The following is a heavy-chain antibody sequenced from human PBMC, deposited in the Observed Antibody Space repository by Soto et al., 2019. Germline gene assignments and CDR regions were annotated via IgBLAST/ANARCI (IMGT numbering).Heavy chain of an antibody. J-gene: IGHJ6*02. CDR3: ARAPSYYDILTGKYYYYGMDV. V-gene: IGHV4-30-2*01. CDR1: GGSISSGGYS. D-gene: IGHD3-9*01. Sequence: SETLSLTCAVSGGSISSGGYSWSWIRQPPGKGLEWIGYIYHSGSTYYNPSLKSRVTISVDRSKNQFSLKLSSVTAADTAVYYCARAPSYYDILTGKYYYYGMDVWGQGTTVTVSS. CDR2: IYHSGST.